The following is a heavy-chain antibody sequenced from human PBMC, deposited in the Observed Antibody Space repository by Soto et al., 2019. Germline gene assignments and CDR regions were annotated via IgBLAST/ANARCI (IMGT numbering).Heavy chain of an antibody. CDR2: VYWDDDI. J-gene: IGHJ4*02. CDR3: AHRPYGYKYYFKS. D-gene: IGHD5-18*01. V-gene: IGHV2-5*02. Sequence: QITLKESGPTLVKPTQILTLTCTLSGFSLSTRGVGVGWILQPTGKALEWLALVYWDDDIWYSPSLKSRLTITKDNSKNQVVRTMTTMDPVDTATYYCAHRPYGYKYYFKSRGQGPLVTVSS. CDR1: GFSLSTRGVG.